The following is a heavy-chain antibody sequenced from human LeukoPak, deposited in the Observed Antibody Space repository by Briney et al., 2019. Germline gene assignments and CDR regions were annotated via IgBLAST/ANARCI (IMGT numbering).Heavy chain of an antibody. J-gene: IGHJ1*01. D-gene: IGHD6-13*01. V-gene: IGHV3-23*01. CDR2: VSGGGDNT. CDR3: AKGGISLIQH. CDR1: GFNFRFYA. Sequence: GGSLRLSCAASGFNFRFYAMTWVRQAPGKGLEWVSSVSGGGDNTYYADSVKGRFSISRDNSKNTLYLQMNSLRAEDTAVYYCAKGGISLIQHWGQGTLVTVSS.